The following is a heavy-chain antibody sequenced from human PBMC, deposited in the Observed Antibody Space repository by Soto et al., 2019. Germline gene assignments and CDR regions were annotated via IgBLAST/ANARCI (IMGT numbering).Heavy chain of an antibody. Sequence: QAQLVQSGAEVKKPGASVNISCKASGYTFTNYGFIWVRQAPGHGLEWGGWISPYNGKTEYAQNPQGRVTMTGDKPTSTAYMELRGLRSDDTAVYYCARDIYGGNCCDAFDIWGQGTMVTVSS. CDR1: GYTFTNYG. CDR3: ARDIYGGNCCDAFDI. CDR2: ISPYNGKT. V-gene: IGHV1-18*01. J-gene: IGHJ3*02. D-gene: IGHD2-15*01.